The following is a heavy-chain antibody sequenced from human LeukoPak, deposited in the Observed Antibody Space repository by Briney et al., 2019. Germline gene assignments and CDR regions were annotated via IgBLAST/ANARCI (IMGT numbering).Heavy chain of an antibody. D-gene: IGHD6-19*01. Sequence: GGSLRLSCAASGFTLEDIAINGFGQAPGKGRDGVSFISGDGHSTYYANSVKGRFTISRDNSRNSLFLQMNSLRPEDTALYFCAKDNAPVLAASEGWKDFWGQGTLVIVSS. CDR3: AKDNAPVLAASEGWKDF. V-gene: IGHV3-43*02. J-gene: IGHJ4*02. CDR2: ISGDGHST. CDR1: GFTLEDIA.